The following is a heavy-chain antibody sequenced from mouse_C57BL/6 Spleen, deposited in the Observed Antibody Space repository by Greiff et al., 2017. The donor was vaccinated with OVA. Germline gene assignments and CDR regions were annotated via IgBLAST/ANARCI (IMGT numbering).Heavy chain of an antibody. CDR3: ARRDIYYGSSSWFAY. D-gene: IGHD1-1*01. J-gene: IGHJ3*01. CDR1: GYTFTSYW. V-gene: IGHV1-59*01. Sequence: QVQLQQPGAELVRPGTSVKLSCKASGYTFTSYWMHWVKQRPGQGLEWIGVIDSSDSYTNYNQKFKGKATLTVDTSSSTAYMQLSSLTSEDAAVYYCARRDIYYGSSSWFAYWGQGTLVTVSA. CDR2: IDSSDSYT.